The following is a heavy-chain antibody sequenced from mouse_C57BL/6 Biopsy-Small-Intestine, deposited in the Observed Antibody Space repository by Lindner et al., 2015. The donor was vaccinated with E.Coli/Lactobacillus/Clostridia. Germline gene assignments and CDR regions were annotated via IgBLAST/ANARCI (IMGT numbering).Heavy chain of an antibody. CDR1: GYPITGYY. CDR3: ARDYGGAWFPY. J-gene: IGHJ3*01. V-gene: IGHV1-42*01. Sequence: VQLQESGPELVKPGASVKISCKASGYPITGYYINWVKQSPEKSLEWIGEINPSTGGTNYDQKFKAKATLTIDKSSSTAYMHLKSLTSEDSAVYYCARDYGGAWFPYWGQGTVVTVSA. CDR2: INPSTGGT. D-gene: IGHD1-1*01.